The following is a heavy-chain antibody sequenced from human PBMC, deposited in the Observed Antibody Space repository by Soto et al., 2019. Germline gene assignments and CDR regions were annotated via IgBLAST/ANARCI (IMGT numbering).Heavy chain of an antibody. CDR1: GFTFSSYA. J-gene: IGHJ3*02. CDR3: AKESGRTIVATLGGDAFDI. D-gene: IGHD5-12*01. V-gene: IGHV3-23*01. CDR2: ISGSGGST. Sequence: EVQLLESGGGLVQPGGSLRLSCAASGFTFSSYAMSWVRQAPGKGLEWVSAISGSGGSTYYADSVKGRFTISRDNSKNTLYLQMNRLRAEDTAVYYCAKESGRTIVATLGGDAFDIWGQGTMVTVSS.